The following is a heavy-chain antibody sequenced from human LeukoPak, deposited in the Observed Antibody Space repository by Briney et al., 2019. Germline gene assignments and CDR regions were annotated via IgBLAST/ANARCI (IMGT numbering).Heavy chain of an antibody. CDR2: ISSSSSYI. CDR1: GFTFSSYS. V-gene: IGHV3-21*01. CDR3: AREPPGRYYYGSGSYFGIDY. D-gene: IGHD3-10*01. J-gene: IGHJ4*02. Sequence: GGPLRLSCAASGFTFSSYSMNWVRQAPGKGLEWVSSISSSSSYIYYADSVKGRFTISRDNAKNSLYLQMNSLRAEDTAVYYCAREPPGRYYYGSGSYFGIDYWGQGTLVTVSS.